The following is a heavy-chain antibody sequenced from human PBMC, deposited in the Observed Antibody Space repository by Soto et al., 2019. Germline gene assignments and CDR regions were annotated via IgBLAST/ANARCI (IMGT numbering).Heavy chain of an antibody. Sequence: SETLSLTCTVSGGSISSSSYYWGWIRQPPGKGLEWIGSIYYSGSTYYNPSPKSRVTISVDTSKNQFSLKLSSVTAADTAVYYCAASLSHYYDFWSGYYTTFDYWGQGTLVTVSS. D-gene: IGHD3-3*01. V-gene: IGHV4-39*01. J-gene: IGHJ4*02. CDR3: AASLSHYYDFWSGYYTTFDY. CDR2: IYYSGST. CDR1: GGSISSSSYY.